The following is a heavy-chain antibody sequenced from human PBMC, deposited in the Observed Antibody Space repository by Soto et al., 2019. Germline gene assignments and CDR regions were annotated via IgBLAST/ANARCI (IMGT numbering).Heavy chain of an antibody. CDR3: ARAGVTPDFFDY. CDR2: FESGGSI. V-gene: IGHV3-53*01. D-gene: IGHD2-21*02. J-gene: IGHJ4*02. Sequence: GGSLRLSCAASGFSVRTIYMSWVRQAPGKGLEWVSVFESGGSIYYADSVKGRFIISRDYAKNTVYLQMNSLTVEDTAVYYCARAGVTPDFFDYWGQGTLVTVSS. CDR1: GFSVRTIY.